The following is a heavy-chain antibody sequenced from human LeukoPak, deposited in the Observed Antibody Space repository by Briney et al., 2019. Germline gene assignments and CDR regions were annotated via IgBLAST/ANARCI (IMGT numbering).Heavy chain of an antibody. J-gene: IGHJ6*02. D-gene: IGHD4-11*01. CDR1: GGSISSGDYY. CDR2: IYYSGST. V-gene: IGHV4-30-4*01. Sequence: SETLSLTCTDSGGSISSGDYYWSWIRQPPGKGLEWIGYIYYSGSTYYNPSLKSRVTISVDTSKNQFSLKLSSVTAADTAVYYCARDHSKGYYYYGMDVWGQGTTVTVSS. CDR3: ARDHSKGYYYYGMDV.